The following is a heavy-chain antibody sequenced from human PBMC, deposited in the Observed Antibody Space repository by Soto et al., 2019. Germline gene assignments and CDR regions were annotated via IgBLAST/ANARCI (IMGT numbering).Heavy chain of an antibody. CDR2: IYYSGST. CDR1: VGSISSSSYY. CDR3: ANYYVGSSGWYKTMKAPYNWFDP. V-gene: IGHV4-39*01. J-gene: IGHJ5*02. Sequence: QLQLQESGPGLVKPSETLSLTCTVSVGSISSSSYYWGWIRQPPGKGLEWIGSIYYSGSTYYNPPLKSRVTISVETSKIQLPPKLSSVTPANTAVYYCANYYVGSSGWYKTMKAPYNWFDPWGQGTLVTVSS. D-gene: IGHD6-19*01.